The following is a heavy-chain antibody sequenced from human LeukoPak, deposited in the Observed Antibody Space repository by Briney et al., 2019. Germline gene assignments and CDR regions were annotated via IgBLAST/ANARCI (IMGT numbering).Heavy chain of an antibody. CDR1: GASVSNYY. CDR3: ARHHDGGPKLRLDF. J-gene: IGHJ4*02. V-gene: IGHV4-59*08. D-gene: IGHD2-15*01. CDR2: FHYSGST. Sequence: SETLSLTCRVSGASVSNYYWSWIRQPPGKGLEWIGFFHYSGSTNYNPSLNSRVTTSIDTSMNQFSLTLVSVTAADSAVYFCARHHDGGPKLRLDFWGLGVLVTVSS.